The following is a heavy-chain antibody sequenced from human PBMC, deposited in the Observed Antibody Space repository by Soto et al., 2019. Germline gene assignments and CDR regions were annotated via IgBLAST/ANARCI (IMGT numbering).Heavy chain of an antibody. V-gene: IGHV5-51*01. D-gene: IGHD4-17*01. CDR3: TIPLNGDYVY. J-gene: IGHJ4*02. Sequence: PGESLKISCKGSGYSFPTYWLGWVRQMPGKGLEWMGIIYPGDSDTRYSPSFQGQVTISADKSINTAYLQWSSLKASDTAMYYCTIPLNGDYVYWGQGTLVTVSS. CDR2: IYPGDSDT. CDR1: GYSFPTYW.